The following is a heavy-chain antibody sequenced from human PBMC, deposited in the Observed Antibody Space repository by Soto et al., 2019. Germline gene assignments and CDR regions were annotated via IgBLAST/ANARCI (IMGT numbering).Heavy chain of an antibody. J-gene: IGHJ4*02. CDR2: ISAYNGNT. Sequence: ASVNVSCKASGYTFTSYGISWVRQAPGQGLEWMGWISAYNGNTNYAQKLQGRVTMTTDTSTSTAYMELRSLRSDDTAVYYCARDIVDCSGGGFSDYSGQGTPVTGSS. D-gene: IGHD2-15*01. CDR1: GYTFTSYG. V-gene: IGHV1-18*01. CDR3: ARDIVDCSGGGFSDY.